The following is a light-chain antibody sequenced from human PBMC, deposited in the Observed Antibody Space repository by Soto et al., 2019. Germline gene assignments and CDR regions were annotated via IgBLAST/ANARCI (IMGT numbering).Light chain of an antibody. V-gene: IGLV2-14*01. J-gene: IGLJ3*02. Sequence: QSALTQPASVSGSLGQSITISCTGTSSDVGGYDYVSWYRQHPGKVPKLIIYEVNKRPSGVSNRFSGCKSANTASLTISGLQADDEADYYCSSFTSSSTQVFGGGTKLTVL. CDR3: SSFTSSSTQV. CDR1: SSDVGGYDY. CDR2: EVN.